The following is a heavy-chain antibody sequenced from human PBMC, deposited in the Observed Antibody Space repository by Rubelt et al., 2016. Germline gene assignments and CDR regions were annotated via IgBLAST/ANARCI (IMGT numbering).Heavy chain of an antibody. CDR1: GYSFTNYW. CDR2: IYPGDSDA. V-gene: IGHV5-51*03. D-gene: IGHD1-1*01. J-gene: IGHJ4*02. Sequence: EEQLVQSGTEVKKPGESLKIACKGSGYSFTNYWIGWVRQMPGKGLEWMGIIYPGDSDARYSPSFQGQVTMSVDKSTRTAYRQWSSLKPSDTAKYYCARRTTWNLDCWGQGTLVTVSS. CDR3: ARRTTWNLDC.